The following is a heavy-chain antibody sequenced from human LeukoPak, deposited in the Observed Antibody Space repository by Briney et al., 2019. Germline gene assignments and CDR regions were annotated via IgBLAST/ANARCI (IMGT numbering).Heavy chain of an antibody. Sequence: AGGSLRLSCAASGFTFSSYAMHWVRQAPGKGLEWVAVISYDGSNKYYADSVKGRFTISRDNSKNTLYLQMNSLRAEDTAVYYCAREDSWGSEFRYWGQGTLVTVSS. D-gene: IGHD7-27*01. J-gene: IGHJ4*02. CDR1: GFTFSSYA. V-gene: IGHV3-30-3*01. CDR3: AREDSWGSEFRY. CDR2: ISYDGSNK.